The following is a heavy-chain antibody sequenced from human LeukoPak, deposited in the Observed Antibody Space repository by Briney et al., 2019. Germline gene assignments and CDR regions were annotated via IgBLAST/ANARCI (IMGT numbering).Heavy chain of an antibody. J-gene: IGHJ6*02. Sequence: ASVKVSCKASGGTFSSYAISWVRQAPGQGLEWMGWISAYNGNTNYAQKLQGRVTMTTDTSTSTAYMELRSLRSDDTAVYYCARGASCYNCLDYYYGMDVWGQGTTVTVSS. CDR3: ARGASCYNCLDYYYGMDV. V-gene: IGHV1-18*01. CDR1: GGTFSSYA. D-gene: IGHD2-15*01. CDR2: ISAYNGNT.